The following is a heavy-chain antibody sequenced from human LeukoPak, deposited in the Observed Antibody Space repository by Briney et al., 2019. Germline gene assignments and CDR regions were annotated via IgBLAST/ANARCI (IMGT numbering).Heavy chain of an antibody. CDR3: TTDGGLWFGELFQAY. Sequence: PGGSLRLSCAVSGLIVSKNQMSWVRQAPGKGLEWIGRIKSNTDGGTTDYAAPVKGRFTISKDDSKNTLYLQMNSLTAEDTAVYYCTTDGGLWFGELFQAYWGQGTLVTVSS. CDR2: IKSNTDGGTT. J-gene: IGHJ4*02. CDR1: GLIVSKNQ. V-gene: IGHV3-15*01. D-gene: IGHD3-10*01.